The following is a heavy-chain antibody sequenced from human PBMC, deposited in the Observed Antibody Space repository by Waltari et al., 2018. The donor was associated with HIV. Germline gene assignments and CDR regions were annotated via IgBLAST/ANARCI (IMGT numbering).Heavy chain of an antibody. CDR1: GGSISSGSYY. V-gene: IGHV4-61*02. CDR2: IYTSGST. J-gene: IGHJ4*01. Sequence: QVQLQESGPGLVKPSQTLSLTCTVSGGSISSGSYYWSLIRQPAGQGPEWIGRIYTSGSTNYNPSLKSRVTISVDTSKNQFSLKLSSVTAADTAVYYCARAPGYYDILTGYYNPYYFDYWGQGTLVTVSS. D-gene: IGHD3-9*01. CDR3: ARAPGYYDILTGYYNPYYFDY.